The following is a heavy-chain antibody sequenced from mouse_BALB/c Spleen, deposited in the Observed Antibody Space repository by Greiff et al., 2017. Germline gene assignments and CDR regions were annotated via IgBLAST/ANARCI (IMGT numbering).Heavy chain of an antibody. D-gene: IGHD2-4*01. CDR3: ARGGLSYYYAMDY. J-gene: IGHJ4*01. V-gene: IGHV5-17*02. Sequence: VQLKESGGGLVQPGGSRKLSCAASGFTFSSFGMHWVRQAPEKGLEWVAYISSGSSTIYYADTVKGRFTISRDNPKNTLFLQMTSLRSEDTAMYYCARGGLSYYYAMDYWGQGTSVTVSS. CDR1: GFTFSSFG. CDR2: ISSGSSTI.